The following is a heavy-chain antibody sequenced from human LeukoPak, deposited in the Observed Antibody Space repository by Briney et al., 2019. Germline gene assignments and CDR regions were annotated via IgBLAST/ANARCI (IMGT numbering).Heavy chain of an antibody. Sequence: PWGSLLLSCAASGFTFSSYAMSWVRQAPGKGLEWVSAISGSGGSTYYADSVKGRFTISRDNSKNTLYLQMNSLRAEDTAVYYCARDLAIVVVIADYGMDVWGQGTTVTVSS. CDR1: GFTFSSYA. V-gene: IGHV3-23*01. J-gene: IGHJ6*02. D-gene: IGHD3-22*01. CDR3: ARDLAIVVVIADYGMDV. CDR2: ISGSGGST.